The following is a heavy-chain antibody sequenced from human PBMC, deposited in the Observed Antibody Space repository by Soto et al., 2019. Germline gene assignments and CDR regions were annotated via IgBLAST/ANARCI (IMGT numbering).Heavy chain of an antibody. D-gene: IGHD2-2*01. Sequence: QVQLVQSGAEVKKPGASVKVSCKAPGYTFTGYSMHWVRQAPAQGLEWMGWINPNSGGTNYAQKFQGRVTMTRDTSISTANMELSRLRSDDTAVYYCARGGETTEGSYAYPYGMDVWGQGTTVTVSS. J-gene: IGHJ6*02. CDR3: ARGGETTEGSYAYPYGMDV. V-gene: IGHV1-2*02. CDR1: GYTFTGYS. CDR2: INPNSGGT.